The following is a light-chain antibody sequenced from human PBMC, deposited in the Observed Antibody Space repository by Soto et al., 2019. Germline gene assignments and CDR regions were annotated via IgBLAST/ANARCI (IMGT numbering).Light chain of an antibody. J-gene: IGKJ1*01. CDR3: QQCGDSPPWT. Sequence: EIVLTQSPGTLSLSPGERATLSCRASQSVSSSYLAWYQQKPGQAPRLLIYGASSRATGIPDRFSGSGSETDFTLTISRLEPEDFAVYYCQQCGDSPPWTFGQGTKVDNK. CDR1: QSVSSSY. V-gene: IGKV3-20*01. CDR2: GAS.